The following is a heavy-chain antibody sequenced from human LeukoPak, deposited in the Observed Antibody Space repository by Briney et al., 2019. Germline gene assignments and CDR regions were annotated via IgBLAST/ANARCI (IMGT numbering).Heavy chain of an antibody. D-gene: IGHD3-22*01. CDR1: AFIFSGHW. CDR2: IKEDGSEG. Sequence: GGSLRLSCEGSAFIFSGHWMNWVRQTPGKGLEWVASIKEDGSEGQYVDSVKGRFTISRDNSKNTLYLQMNSLRAEDTAVYYCANTPTAITMIVVAHPGGNYWGQGTLVTVSS. CDR3: ANTPTAITMIVVAHPGGNY. J-gene: IGHJ4*02. V-gene: IGHV3-7*03.